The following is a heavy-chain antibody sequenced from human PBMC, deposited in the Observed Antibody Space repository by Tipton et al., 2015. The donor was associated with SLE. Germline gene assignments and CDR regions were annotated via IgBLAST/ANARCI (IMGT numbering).Heavy chain of an antibody. CDR2: ISGSGGNI. CDR3: ARVVRDLIASTYYIDV. Sequence: SLRLSCAASGFTFSSYAMSWVRQAPGKGLEWVSYISGSGGNIQYADSVKGRFTISRDNAKNSLYLQMNGLRAEDTAVYYCARVVRDLIASTYYIDVWGKGSTVTVSS. D-gene: IGHD2-21*01. CDR1: GFTFSSYA. V-gene: IGHV3-48*03. J-gene: IGHJ6*03.